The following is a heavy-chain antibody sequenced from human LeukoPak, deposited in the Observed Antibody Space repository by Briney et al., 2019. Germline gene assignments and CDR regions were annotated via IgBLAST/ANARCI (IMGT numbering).Heavy chain of an antibody. CDR1: GFSFDDYA. CDR2: ISWNGGTI. Sequence: GGSLRLSCGASGFSFDDYAMHWVRQAPGKGQEWVSGISWNGGTIDYADSVKGRFTISKDNAKNSLYLQMNNLRTEDMALYYCAKDRSWGSSGWTSFAYWGQGALVTVSS. CDR3: AKDRSWGSSGWTSFAY. V-gene: IGHV3-9*03. J-gene: IGHJ4*02. D-gene: IGHD6-19*01.